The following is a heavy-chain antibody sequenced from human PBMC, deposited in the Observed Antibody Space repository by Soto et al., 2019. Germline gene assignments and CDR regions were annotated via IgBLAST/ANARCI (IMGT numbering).Heavy chain of an antibody. CDR3: ARDYLPDFAAAGPYYYYGMDV. CDR1: GYTFTGYY. Sequence: GASVKVSCKASGYTFTGYYMHWVRQAPGQGLEWMGWINPNSGGTNYAQKFQGWVTMTRDTSISTAYMELSRLRSDDTAVYYCARDYLPDFAAAGPYYYYGMDVWGQGTKVTVSS. V-gene: IGHV1-2*04. D-gene: IGHD6-13*01. CDR2: INPNSGGT. J-gene: IGHJ6*02.